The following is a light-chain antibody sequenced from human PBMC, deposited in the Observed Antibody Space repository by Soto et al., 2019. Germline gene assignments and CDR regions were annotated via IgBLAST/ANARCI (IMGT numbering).Light chain of an antibody. CDR1: GSNIENNF. J-gene: IGLJ1*01. CDR2: ENN. Sequence: QSVLTQPPSVSAAPGQKVTVSCSGSGSNIENNFVSWYRQLPGTAPKLLIYENNRRPSGIPDRFSGSKSGTSATLDIAGLETGDEANYYCATGDTSLSAGVFGPGTKVPVL. CDR3: ATGDTSLSAGV. V-gene: IGLV1-51*02.